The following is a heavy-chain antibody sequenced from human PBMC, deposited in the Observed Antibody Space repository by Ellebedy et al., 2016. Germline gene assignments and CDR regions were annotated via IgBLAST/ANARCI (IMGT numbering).Heavy chain of an antibody. CDR3: ARSGVPNRDDIWFDP. V-gene: IGHV3-7*03. CDR2: INQDAGDT. J-gene: IGHJ5*02. D-gene: IGHD1-1*01. Sequence: GGSLRLSCAVSGFTFSGYWMSWVRQAPGKGLEWVSNINQDAGDTHYADPVKGRFTISRDNLEKSLSLHMNSLRAEDTAMYYCARSGVPNRDDIWFDPWGQGTLVTVSA. CDR1: GFTFSGYW.